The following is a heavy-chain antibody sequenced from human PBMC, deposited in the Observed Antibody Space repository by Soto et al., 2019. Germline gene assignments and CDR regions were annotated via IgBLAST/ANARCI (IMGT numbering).Heavy chain of an antibody. CDR1: GGTFSSYA. V-gene: IGHV1-69*01. CDR2: IIPIFGTA. CDR3: ARGGSWYSGWFDP. J-gene: IGHJ5*02. Sequence: QVQLVQSGAEVKKPGSSVKVSCKASGGTFSSYAISWVRQAPGQGLEWMGGIIPIFGTANYAQKFQGRGTISADEATSPAYMELSSLRSVDTDVYYCARGGSWYSGWFDPWGQGTLVTVSS. D-gene: IGHD1-26*01.